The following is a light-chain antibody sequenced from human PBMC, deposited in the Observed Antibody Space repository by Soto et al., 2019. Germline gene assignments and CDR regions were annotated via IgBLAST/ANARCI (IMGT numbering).Light chain of an antibody. Sequence: DSQMSQYPSTLSASIGDRVTITCRASQSINKWLAWHQQKPGKAPKLLIYDASSLQSGVPPRFSGSGSGTEFTLTIRSLQPEDIATYSCQQSYNTTWTFGQGTKVDI. V-gene: IGKV1-5*01. CDR2: DAS. J-gene: IGKJ1*01. CDR1: QSINKW. CDR3: QQSYNTTWT.